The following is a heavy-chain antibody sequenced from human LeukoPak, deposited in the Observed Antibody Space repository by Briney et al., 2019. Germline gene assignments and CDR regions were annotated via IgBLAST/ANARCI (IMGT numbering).Heavy chain of an antibody. V-gene: IGHV1-8*02. CDR3: ARGKGSRLRSTFDY. CDR1: GYTFSSYY. J-gene: IGHJ4*02. D-gene: IGHD4-17*01. Sequence: ASVKVSCKASGYTFSSYYIHWVRQAPGQGLEWMGWMNPNSGNTGYAQKFQGRVTMTRNTSISTAYMELSSLRSEDTAVYYCARGKGSRLRSTFDYWGQGTLVTVSS. CDR2: MNPNSGNT.